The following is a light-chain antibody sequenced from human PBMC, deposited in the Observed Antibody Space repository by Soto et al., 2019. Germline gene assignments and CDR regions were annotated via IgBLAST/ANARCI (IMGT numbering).Light chain of an antibody. J-gene: IGKJ4*01. CDR3: QQLKSYPLT. V-gene: IGKV1-9*01. Sequence: DIQLTQSPSFLSASVGDRVTITCRATQGISTYLAWYQQKPWKAPKLLIYAASTLQSGVPSRFSGSGSGTEFTLTISSLQPEDFATYYCQQLKSYPLTFGGGTKVEIK. CDR2: AAS. CDR1: QGISTY.